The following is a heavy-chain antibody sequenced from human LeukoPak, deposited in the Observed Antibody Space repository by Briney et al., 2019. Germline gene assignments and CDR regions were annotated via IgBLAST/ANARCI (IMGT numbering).Heavy chain of an antibody. J-gene: IGHJ4*02. CDR2: ISYDGSNK. CDR1: GFTFSSYD. Sequence: GKSLRLSCAASGFTFSSYDMHWVRRAPGKGLEWVAVISYDGSNKYYADSVKGRVTISRDNSKNTLYLQMNSLRAEDTAMYYCVKDRHYSSSIMGIWGQGTLVTVSS. CDR3: VKDRHYSSSIMGI. V-gene: IGHV3-30*18. D-gene: IGHD6-19*01.